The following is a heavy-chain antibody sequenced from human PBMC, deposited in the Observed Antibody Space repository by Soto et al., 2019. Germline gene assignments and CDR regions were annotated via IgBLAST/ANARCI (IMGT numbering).Heavy chain of an antibody. Sequence: GGSLRLSCAASGFAFSSYALHWVRQAPGKGLQYVSGISSNGGSTYYANSVKGRFTISRDNSKNTLYLQMGSLRAEDMAIYYCARGSSGWDFEYWGQGTLVTVSS. CDR2: ISSNGGST. J-gene: IGHJ4*02. CDR3: ARGSSGWDFEY. V-gene: IGHV3-64*01. D-gene: IGHD6-19*01. CDR1: GFAFSSYA.